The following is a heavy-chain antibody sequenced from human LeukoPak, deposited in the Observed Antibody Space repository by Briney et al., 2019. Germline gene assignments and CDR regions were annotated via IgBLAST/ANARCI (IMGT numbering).Heavy chain of an antibody. D-gene: IGHD3-10*01. V-gene: IGHV4-61*01. CDR1: GGSVNSGSYY. J-gene: IGHJ5*02. CDR3: ARVGSAVWFDP. Sequence: PSETLSLTCTVSGGSVNSGSYYWSWIRQPPGKGPEWIGYIYYSGSTNYNPSLKSRVTISVDTSTNLFSLQLSSVTAADTAVYYCARVGSAVWFDPWGQGTLVTVSS. CDR2: IYYSGST.